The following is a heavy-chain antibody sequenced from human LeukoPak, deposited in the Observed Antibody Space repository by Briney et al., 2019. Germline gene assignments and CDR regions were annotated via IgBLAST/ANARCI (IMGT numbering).Heavy chain of an antibody. J-gene: IGHJ4*02. CDR3: ARREGSTSFWGAFEI. D-gene: IGHD2-2*01. CDR1: GNSFTNYW. CDR2: IYPGDSNT. Sequence: AGESLKISCKGSGNSFTNYWIGWVRQMPGKGLEWMGIIYPGDSNTRYSPSFQGQVTISADKSISTAYLQWSSLKASDTAMYYCARREGSTSFWGAFEIWGQGTLVTVSS. V-gene: IGHV5-51*01.